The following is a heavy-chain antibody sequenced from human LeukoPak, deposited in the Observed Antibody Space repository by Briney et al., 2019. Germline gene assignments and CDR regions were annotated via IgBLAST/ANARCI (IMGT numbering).Heavy chain of an antibody. CDR2: IYYSGST. J-gene: IGHJ4*02. Sequence: PSETLSLTCTVSGGSISSYYWSWIRQPPGKGLEWIGYIYYSGSTNYNPSLKSRVTMSVDTSKNQFSLKLSSVTAADTAVYYCARGRLAVAGNYDYWGQGTLVTVSS. CDR3: ARGRLAVAGNYDY. D-gene: IGHD6-19*01. V-gene: IGHV4-59*12. CDR1: GGSISSYY.